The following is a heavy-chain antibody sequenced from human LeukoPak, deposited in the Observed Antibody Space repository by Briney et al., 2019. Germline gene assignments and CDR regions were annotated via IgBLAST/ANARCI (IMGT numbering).Heavy chain of an antibody. CDR3: ARERVGSDYYGLDV. D-gene: IGHD6-25*01. CDR2: INQDGSAK. J-gene: IGHJ6*02. CDR1: GFLFSNSW. Sequence: GGSLRLSCADSGFLFSNSWMAWVRQAPGRGLEWLANINQDGSAKTCVDSVKGRFTISRDNAKNIVYLQMSSLRAEDTALYFCARERVGSDYYGLDVWGQGTTVSVSS. V-gene: IGHV3-7*01.